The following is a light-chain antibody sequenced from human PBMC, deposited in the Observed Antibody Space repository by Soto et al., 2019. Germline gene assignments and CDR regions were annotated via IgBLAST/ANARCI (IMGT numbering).Light chain of an antibody. CDR1: SSDVGGYNY. Sequence: QSVLTQPPSASGSPGQSVTISCTGTSSDVGGYNYVSWYQQHPGKAPKLMISEVSKRPSGVPDRFSGSKSGTTASLTVSGLHAEDDDDYYCSSFAGNNNLVFGGGTKLTVL. J-gene: IGLJ2*01. V-gene: IGLV2-8*01. CDR2: EVS. CDR3: SSFAGNNNLV.